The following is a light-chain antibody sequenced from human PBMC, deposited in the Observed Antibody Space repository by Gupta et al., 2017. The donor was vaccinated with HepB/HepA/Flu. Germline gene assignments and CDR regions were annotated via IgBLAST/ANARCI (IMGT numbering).Light chain of an antibody. CDR3: QQYGSSPRT. CDR2: TTS. J-gene: IGKJ1*01. V-gene: IGKV3-20*01. Sequence: EIVLTQSPGTLSLSPGERVTLSCRASESVSSGYVAWYQQKPGQAPTLLMHTTSTRATGVPDRFSGSGAGRNFILPISGLEPEDFAVYYCQQYGSSPRTFGQGTKLEVK. CDR1: ESVSSGY.